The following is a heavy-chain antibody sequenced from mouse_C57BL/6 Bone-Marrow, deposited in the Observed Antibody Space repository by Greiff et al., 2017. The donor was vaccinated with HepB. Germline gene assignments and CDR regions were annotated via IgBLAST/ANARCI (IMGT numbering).Heavy chain of an antibody. Sequence: VQLQQPGAELVKPGASVKLSCKASGYTFTSYWMHWVKQRPGQGLEWIGMIHPNSGSTNYNEKFKSKATLTVDKSSSTAYMQLSSLTSEDSAVYYCARWRGNYWFAYWGQGTLVTVSA. V-gene: IGHV1-64*01. D-gene: IGHD2-1*01. CDR2: IHPNSGST. CDR1: GYTFTSYW. CDR3: ARWRGNYWFAY. J-gene: IGHJ3*01.